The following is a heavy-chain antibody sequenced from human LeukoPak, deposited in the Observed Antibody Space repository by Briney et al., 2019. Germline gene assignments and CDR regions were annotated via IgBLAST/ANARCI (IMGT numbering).Heavy chain of an antibody. D-gene: IGHD3-3*01. CDR1: GVTFRRNW. CDR2: IKRVGKEK. V-gene: IGHV3-7*01. Sequence: AGRSLRLSWAASGVTFRRNWMNWVRQAAGKRSEWVANIKRVGKEKNYVDSVKGRFSISRDIAKNSLYLQMSSLRAEDTAVYYCARRFDFWSGNYKVKWFDPWGQGTLVTVSS. CDR3: ARRFDFWSGNYKVKWFDP. J-gene: IGHJ5*02.